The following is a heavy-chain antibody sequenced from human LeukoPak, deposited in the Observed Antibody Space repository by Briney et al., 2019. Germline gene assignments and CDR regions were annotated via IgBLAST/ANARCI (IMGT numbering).Heavy chain of an antibody. CDR2: ISGGGDTT. Sequence: GGSLRLSCAASGFTFSTSGMTWVRQTPGKGLGWVSSISGGGDTTHYADSVSGRFTISRDNSKNTLYLQMNSLRGEDTAIYYCAKASYMTAAATFDFWGQGALVTVSS. D-gene: IGHD6-13*01. V-gene: IGHV3-23*01. CDR1: GFTFSTSG. CDR3: AKASYMTAAATFDF. J-gene: IGHJ4*02.